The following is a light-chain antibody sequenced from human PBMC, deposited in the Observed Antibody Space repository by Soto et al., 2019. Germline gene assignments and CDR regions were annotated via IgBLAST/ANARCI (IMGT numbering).Light chain of an antibody. CDR2: LNRDGSH. Sequence: QLVLTQSPSASASLGASVKLTCTLSSGHSNYAIAWHQQQPEKGPRYLLKLNRDGSHSKGDGIPNRFSGSSSGAERDLTISRLQYEDDADYYCQTWGTGIVIFGGGTKLTVL. CDR1: SGHSNYA. J-gene: IGLJ2*01. V-gene: IGLV4-69*01. CDR3: QTWGTGIVI.